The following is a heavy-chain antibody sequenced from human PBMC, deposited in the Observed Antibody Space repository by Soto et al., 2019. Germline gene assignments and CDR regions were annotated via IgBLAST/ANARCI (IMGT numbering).Heavy chain of an antibody. D-gene: IGHD2-15*01. J-gene: IGHJ6*02. CDR1: GYTFTSYA. Sequence: QVQLVQSGAEVKKPGASVKVSCEASGYTFTSYAMHWVRQAPGQRLEWMGWINAGNGNTKYSQKFQGRVTITRDTSASTAYMELSSLRSEDTAVYYCARDRRYCSGGSCYLYYYYYGMDVWGQGTTVTVSS. V-gene: IGHV1-3*01. CDR2: INAGNGNT. CDR3: ARDRRYCSGGSCYLYYYYYGMDV.